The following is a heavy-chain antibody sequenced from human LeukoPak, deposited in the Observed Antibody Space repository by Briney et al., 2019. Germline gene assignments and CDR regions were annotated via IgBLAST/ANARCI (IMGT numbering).Heavy chain of an antibody. V-gene: IGHV3-30-3*01. D-gene: IGHD2-21*02. CDR1: GFTFSSYA. Sequence: PGRSLRLSCAASGFTFSSYAMHWVRQAPGKGLEWVAVISYDGSNKYYADSVKGRFTNSRDNSKNTLYLQMNSLRAEDTAVYYCARGDIVVVTAMLDYWGQGTLVTVSS. CDR2: ISYDGSNK. CDR3: ARGDIVVVTAMLDY. J-gene: IGHJ4*02.